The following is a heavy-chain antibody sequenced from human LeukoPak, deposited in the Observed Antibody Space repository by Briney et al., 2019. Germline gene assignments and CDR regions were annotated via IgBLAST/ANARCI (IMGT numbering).Heavy chain of an antibody. CDR3: GRSSSGYGGHFDY. V-gene: IGHV4-59*01. CDR2: IYYSGST. J-gene: IGHJ4*02. CDR1: GGSISTYY. D-gene: IGHD4-23*01. Sequence: PSETLSLTCTVSGGSISTYYWSWIRQPPGKGLEWIGYIYYSGSTNYNPSLKSRVTISVDTSKNQFSLKLSSVTAADTAGYYCGRSSSGYGGHFDYWGQGTLVTVSS.